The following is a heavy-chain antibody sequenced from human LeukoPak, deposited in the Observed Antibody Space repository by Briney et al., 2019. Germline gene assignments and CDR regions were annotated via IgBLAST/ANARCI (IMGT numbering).Heavy chain of an antibody. Sequence: GGSLRLSCAASGFTFSSYDMHWVRQATGKGLEWVSAIGTAGDTYYPGSVKGRFTISRENAKNSLYLQMNSLRAGDTAVYYCARASSYSSSSDFDYWGQGTLVTVSS. CDR3: ARASSYSSSSDFDY. V-gene: IGHV3-13*01. D-gene: IGHD6-13*01. CDR1: GFTFSSYD. CDR2: IGTAGDT. J-gene: IGHJ4*02.